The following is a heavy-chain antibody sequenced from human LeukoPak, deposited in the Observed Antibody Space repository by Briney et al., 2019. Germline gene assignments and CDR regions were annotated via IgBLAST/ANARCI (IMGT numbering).Heavy chain of an antibody. V-gene: IGHV4-4*07. CDR1: GGSISDYY. J-gene: IGHJ5*02. CDR3: VRDQGYVDTDMA. D-gene: IGHD5-18*01. Sequence: SETLSLTCSVSGGSISDYYWSLVRQPAGKGLEWIGRLYTSGSTNYSPSLKNRANMSVDTSKNQLSLELTSVTAADTAVYYCVRDQGYVDTDMAWGQGTLVTVSS. CDR2: LYTSGST.